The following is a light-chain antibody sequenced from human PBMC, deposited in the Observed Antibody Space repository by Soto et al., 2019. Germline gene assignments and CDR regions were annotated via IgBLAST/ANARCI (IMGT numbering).Light chain of an antibody. V-gene: IGKV3-20*01. Sequence: EIELTQSACTLSLSPGERATLTCRASQTVSGRYLAWFQQKPGQTPRLLIYDASTIAGGVPARFSGSGSGTDFSLTINRLEPEDFAVYYCQHYGSSPWTFGQGTKVEIK. CDR2: DAS. CDR3: QHYGSSPWT. CDR1: QTVSGRY. J-gene: IGKJ1*01.